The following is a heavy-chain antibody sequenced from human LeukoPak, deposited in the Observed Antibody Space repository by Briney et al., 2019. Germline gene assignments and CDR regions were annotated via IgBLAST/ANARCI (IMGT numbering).Heavy chain of an antibody. J-gene: IGHJ5*02. CDR2: INHSGST. CDR3: ARGPYRSSWYKWLDP. Sequence: SETLSLTCAVYGGSFRGYYWSWIRQPPGKGLEWIGEINHSGSTNYNPSLKSRVTISVATSKHQFSLKLSSVTAADTAVYYCARGPYRSSWYKWLDPWGQGTLVTVSS. CDR1: GGSFRGYY. D-gene: IGHD6-13*01. V-gene: IGHV4-34*01.